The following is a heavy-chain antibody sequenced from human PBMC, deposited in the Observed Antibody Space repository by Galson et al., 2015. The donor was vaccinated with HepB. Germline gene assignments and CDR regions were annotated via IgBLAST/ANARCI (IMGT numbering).Heavy chain of an antibody. Sequence: SLRLSCAASGFTFSSYGMHWVRQAPGKGLEWVAVIWYDGSYKYYADSVKSRFTISRDNSKNTLYLQMNSLRAEDTAVYYCARDTNGGYLGGGFDYWGQGTLVTVSS. CDR3: ARDTNGGYLGGGFDY. V-gene: IGHV3-33*08. J-gene: IGHJ4*02. CDR1: GFTFSSYG. CDR2: IWYDGSYK. D-gene: IGHD3-22*01.